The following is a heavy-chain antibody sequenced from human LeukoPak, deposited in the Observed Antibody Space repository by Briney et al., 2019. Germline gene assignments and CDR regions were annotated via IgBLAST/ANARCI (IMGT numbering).Heavy chain of an antibody. CDR3: AKNQGVQGVIRIYYYYYYMDV. CDR1: GFTFSSYA. CDR2: ISGSGGST. V-gene: IGHV3-23*01. D-gene: IGHD3-10*01. Sequence: PGGSLRLSCAASGFTFSSYAMSWVRQAPGKGLEWVSAISGSGGSTYYADSVKGRFTISRDNSKNTLYLQMNSLRAEDTAVYYCAKNQGVQGVIRIYYYYYYMDVWGKGTTVTVSS. J-gene: IGHJ6*03.